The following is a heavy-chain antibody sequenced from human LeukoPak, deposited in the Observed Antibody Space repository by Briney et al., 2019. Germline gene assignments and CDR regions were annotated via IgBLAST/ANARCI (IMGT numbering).Heavy chain of an antibody. J-gene: IGHJ4*02. V-gene: IGHV3-11*06. D-gene: IGHD5-12*01. CDR1: GFTFSDYY. CDR2: ISSSSSYT. Sequence: GGSLRLSCAASGFTFSDYYMSWIRQAPGKGLEWVSYISSSSSYTNYADSVKGRFTLSRDNAKNSLYLQMNSLRAEDTAVYYCAREGNSGYQDYWGQGTLVTVSS. CDR3: AREGNSGYQDY.